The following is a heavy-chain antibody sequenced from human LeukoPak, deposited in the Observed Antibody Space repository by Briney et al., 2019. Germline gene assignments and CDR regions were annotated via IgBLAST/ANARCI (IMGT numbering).Heavy chain of an antibody. CDR3: ASSTVTTADY. CDR1: GFTFSSYA. V-gene: IGHV3-30-3*01. Sequence: PGRSLRLSCAASGFTFSSYAMHWVRQAPGKGLEWVAVISYDGSNKYYADSVKGRFTISRDNSKNTLYLKMNSLRAEDTAVYYCASSTVTTADYWGRGTLVTVSS. D-gene: IGHD4-17*01. CDR2: ISYDGSNK. J-gene: IGHJ4*02.